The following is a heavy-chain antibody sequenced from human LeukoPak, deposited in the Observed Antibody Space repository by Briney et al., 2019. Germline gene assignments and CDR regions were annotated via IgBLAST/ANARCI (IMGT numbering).Heavy chain of an antibody. CDR2: VNPNSGNT. V-gene: IGHV1-8*03. D-gene: IGHD3-22*01. Sequence: ASVKVSCKASGYTFTSYDINWVRQATGQGLEWMGWVNPNSGNTGYAQKFQGRVTITRNTSISTAYMELSSLRSEDTAVYYCARGNAYYYDSSGYYPDYWGQGTLVTVSS. CDR3: ARGNAYYYDSSGYYPDY. J-gene: IGHJ4*02. CDR1: GYTFTSYD.